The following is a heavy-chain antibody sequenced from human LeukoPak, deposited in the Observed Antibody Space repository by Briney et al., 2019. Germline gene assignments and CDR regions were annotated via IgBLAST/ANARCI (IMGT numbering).Heavy chain of an antibody. J-gene: IGHJ4*02. CDR1: GFTFSSYA. V-gene: IGHV3-48*04. CDR3: ARGRTVAGTFDY. Sequence: SGGSLRLSCAASGFTFSSYAMSWVRQAPGKGLEWVSYISSSGSTIYYADSVKGRFTISRDNAKNSLYLQMNSLRAEDTAVYYCARGRTVAGTFDYWGQGTLVTVSS. CDR2: ISSSGSTI. D-gene: IGHD6-19*01.